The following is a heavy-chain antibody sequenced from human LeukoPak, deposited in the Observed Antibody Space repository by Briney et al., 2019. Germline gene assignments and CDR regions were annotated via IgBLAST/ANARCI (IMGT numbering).Heavy chain of an antibody. CDR3: AREGLLLRPYYYGTDV. V-gene: IGHV3-7*01. Sequence: GGSLRLSCAASGFTFSSYWMSWVRQAPGKGLEWVANIKQDGSEKYYVDSVKGRFTISRDNAKNSLYLQMNSLRAEDTAVYYCAREGLLLRPYYYGTDVWGQGTTVTVSS. D-gene: IGHD3-22*01. CDR2: IKQDGSEK. J-gene: IGHJ6*02. CDR1: GFTFSSYW.